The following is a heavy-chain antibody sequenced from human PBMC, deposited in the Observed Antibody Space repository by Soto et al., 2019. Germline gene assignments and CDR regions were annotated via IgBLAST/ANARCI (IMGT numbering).Heavy chain of an antibody. CDR3: AKHLHIVVRFSPLFSFYGLDV. V-gene: IGHV3-23*01. CDR1: GFTFRAYA. Sequence: PGGSVRICCVASGFTFRAYAMSWVRQAPGKGLEWVAGIAASDGATYYADSVKGRFTISRDNSKNTLYLQMNSPRAEDTAVYYCAKHLHIVVRFSPLFSFYGLDVWGQGTTVTVSS. J-gene: IGHJ6*02. D-gene: IGHD2-2*01. CDR2: IAASDGAT.